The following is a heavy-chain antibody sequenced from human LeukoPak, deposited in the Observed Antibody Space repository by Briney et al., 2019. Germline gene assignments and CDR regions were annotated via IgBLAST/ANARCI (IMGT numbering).Heavy chain of an antibody. V-gene: IGHV3-30*04. CDR3: VRERDGFDV. CDR2: ISKDESYI. Sequence: GGSLRLSCAASGFTFRTDIMNWVRQAPGKGLEWVAVISKDESYIHYADSVKGRITISRDISTNTLFLHMDSLRVEDTALYYCVRERDGFDVWGQGTTVTVSS. CDR1: GFTFRTDI. J-gene: IGHJ3*01.